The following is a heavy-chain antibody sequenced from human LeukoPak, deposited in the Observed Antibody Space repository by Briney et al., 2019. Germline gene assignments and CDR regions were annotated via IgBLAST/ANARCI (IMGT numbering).Heavy chain of an antibody. Sequence: PGGSLRLSCAASGFTFSNYWMHWVRQVPRKGLVWVSRINSDGSTTSYADSVKGRFTISRDNAKNTLYLQMNSLRAEDTAVYYCTKRADYGADSYDYWGQGTLVIVSS. V-gene: IGHV3-74*01. D-gene: IGHD4-17*01. J-gene: IGHJ4*02. CDR3: TKRADYGADSYDY. CDR2: INSDGSTT. CDR1: GFTFSNYW.